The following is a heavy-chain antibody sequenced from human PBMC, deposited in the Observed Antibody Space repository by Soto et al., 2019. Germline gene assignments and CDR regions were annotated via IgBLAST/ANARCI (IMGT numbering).Heavy chain of an antibody. V-gene: IGHV1-3*01. Sequence: ASVKVSCKASGYTFTSYAMHWVRQAPGQRLEWMGWINAGNGNTKYSQKFQGRVTITRDTSASTAYMELSSLRSEDTAVYYCARVVQGILGVVSPNYYYSYLDVWGKGTTVTFS. CDR2: INAGNGNT. CDR3: ARVVQGILGVVSPNYYYSYLDV. J-gene: IGHJ6*03. CDR1: GYTFTSYA. D-gene: IGHD3-3*01.